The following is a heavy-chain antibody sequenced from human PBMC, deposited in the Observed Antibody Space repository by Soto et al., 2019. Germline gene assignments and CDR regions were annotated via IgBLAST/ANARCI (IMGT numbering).Heavy chain of an antibody. CDR2: ISYSGTT. D-gene: IGHD5-18*01. CDR1: GDSISSNNNY. CDR3: ARGRGYSYGLDP. J-gene: IGHJ5*02. V-gene: IGHV4-30-4*01. Sequence: SETLSLTCTVSGDSISSNNNYWSWIRQPPGESLEWIGFISYSGTTSCSPSLKSRVAISPDTSKNQFSLSLSSVTAADTAVYYCARGRGYSYGLDPWGQGTLVT.